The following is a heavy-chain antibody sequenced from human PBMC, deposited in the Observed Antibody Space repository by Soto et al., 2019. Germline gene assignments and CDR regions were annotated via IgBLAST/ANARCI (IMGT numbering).Heavy chain of an antibody. Sequence: SETLSLTCTVSGGSISSYYWSWIRQPPGKGLEWIGYIYYSGSTNYNPSLRSRVTISVDTSKNQYSIKLSSVTAADTAVYYGGGLGHFDLKYYFGYGGQGTLVTVSS. J-gene: IGHJ4*02. CDR3: GGLGHFDLKYYFGY. CDR2: IYYSGST. D-gene: IGHD3-9*01. CDR1: GGSISSYY. V-gene: IGHV4-59*08.